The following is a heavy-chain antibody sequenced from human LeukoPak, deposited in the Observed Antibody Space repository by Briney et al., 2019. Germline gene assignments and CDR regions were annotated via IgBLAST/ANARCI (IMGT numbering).Heavy chain of an antibody. CDR2: INRDGSAK. CDR1: GFTVSSNY. V-gene: IGHV3-7*04. Sequence: GGSLRLSCAASGFTVSSNYMSWVRQAPGKGLEWVANINRDGSAKYYVDSVKGRFTISRDNAKNSLYVQMNSLRAEDTAVYFCARAFSDGMDVWGQGTTVTVSS. J-gene: IGHJ6*02. CDR3: ARAFSDGMDV.